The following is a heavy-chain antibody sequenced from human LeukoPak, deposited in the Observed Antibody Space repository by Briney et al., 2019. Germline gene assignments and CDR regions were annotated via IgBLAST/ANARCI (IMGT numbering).Heavy chain of an antibody. D-gene: IGHD1-7*01. CDR1: GFTFSNYW. J-gene: IGHJ4*02. CDR3: AREDDWNYEDN. Sequence: PGGSLRLSCAASGFTFSNYWMSWVRQAPGKGLEWVANIKQDGSEKYYVDSVKGRFTISRDNAKNSLYLQMNSLRAEDTAVYYCAREDDWNYEDNWGQGALVTVSS. CDR2: IKQDGSEK. V-gene: IGHV3-7*01.